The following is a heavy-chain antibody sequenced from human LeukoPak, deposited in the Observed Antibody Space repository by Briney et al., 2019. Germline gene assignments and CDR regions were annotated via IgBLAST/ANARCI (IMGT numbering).Heavy chain of an antibody. CDR2: INHSGST. J-gene: IGHJ4*02. CDR3: ARKAPGYSSTWYMF. V-gene: IGHV4-34*01. Sequence: SETLSLTCAVYGGSLSGYYWSWLRQPPGKGLEWVGEINHSGSTNYNPSLKSRVTISVDTSNNQFSLTLSSVTAADTAVYYCARKAPGYSSTWYMFWGQGTLVTVSS. CDR1: GGSLSGYY. D-gene: IGHD6-13*01.